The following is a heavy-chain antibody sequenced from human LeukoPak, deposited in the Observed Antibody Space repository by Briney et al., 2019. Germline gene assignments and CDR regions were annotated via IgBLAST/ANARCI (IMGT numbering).Heavy chain of an antibody. Sequence: ASVKVSCKASGYTFTSYDINWVRQATGQGLEWMGWMNPNSGNTGYAQKFQGRVTITRNTSISTAYMELSSLRADDTAVYYCAKDWSEGSGSYLEYWGQGTLVTVSS. V-gene: IGHV1-8*03. CDR3: AKDWSEGSGSYLEY. D-gene: IGHD3-10*01. CDR1: GYTFTSYD. CDR2: MNPNSGNT. J-gene: IGHJ4*02.